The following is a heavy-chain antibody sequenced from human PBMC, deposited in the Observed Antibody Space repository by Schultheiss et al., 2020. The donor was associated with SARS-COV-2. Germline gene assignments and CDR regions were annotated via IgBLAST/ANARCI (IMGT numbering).Heavy chain of an antibody. J-gene: IGHJ4*02. Sequence: GESLKISCAASGFTFSNAWMSWVRQAPGKGLEWVGRIKSKIDGGTTDYAAPVKGRFTISRDDSKNTLYLQMNSLKTEDTAVYYCTTQPRGRCSGGSCTGPYWGQGTLVTVSS. V-gene: IGHV3-15*01. CDR2: IKSKIDGGTT. CDR3: TTQPRGRCSGGSCTGPY. CDR1: GFTFSNAW. D-gene: IGHD2-15*01.